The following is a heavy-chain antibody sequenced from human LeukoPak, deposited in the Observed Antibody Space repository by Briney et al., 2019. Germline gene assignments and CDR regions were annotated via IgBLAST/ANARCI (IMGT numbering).Heavy chain of an antibody. CDR3: ARHQWDYYDFWSGYPNVFDY. D-gene: IGHD3-3*01. CDR1: GGSISSSSYY. J-gene: IGHJ4*02. CDR2: IYYSGST. V-gene: IGHV4-39*01. Sequence: SETLSLTCTVSGGSISSSSYYWGWIRQPPGKGLEWIGSIYYSGSTYYNPSLKSRVTISVDTSKNQFSLKLSSVTAADTAVYYCARHQWDYYDFWSGYPNVFDYWGQGTLVTVSS.